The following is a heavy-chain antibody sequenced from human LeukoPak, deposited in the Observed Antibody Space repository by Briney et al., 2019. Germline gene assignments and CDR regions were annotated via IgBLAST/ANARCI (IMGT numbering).Heavy chain of an antibody. D-gene: IGHD6-6*01. CDR2: IYYIRST. J-gene: IGHJ4*02. Sequence: SETLSPTCTVSGGSISGYYWSWIRQSPGKGLEWIGYIYYIRSTNYNPSLKSRGTISLETSKNQFSLKLSNGNPADTAAYYCARYITSGLDYWGQGTLVTVPS. CDR3: ARYITSGLDY. V-gene: IGHV4-59*08. CDR1: GGSISGYY.